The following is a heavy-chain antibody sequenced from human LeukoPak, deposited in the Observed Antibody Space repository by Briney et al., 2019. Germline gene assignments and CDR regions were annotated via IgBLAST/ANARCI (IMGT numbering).Heavy chain of an antibody. J-gene: IGHJ4*02. CDR3: ARDVGYGLPKDY. Sequence: GGSLRLSCAASELSVTTNYMTWVRQAPGKGLEWVSSIYAGGSTYYADSVKGRFTISRDNSKNTLYLQMNSLRAEDTAMYYCARDVGYGLPKDYWGQGTLVTVSS. CDR2: IYAGGST. D-gene: IGHD5-12*01. CDR1: ELSVTTNY. V-gene: IGHV3-53*01.